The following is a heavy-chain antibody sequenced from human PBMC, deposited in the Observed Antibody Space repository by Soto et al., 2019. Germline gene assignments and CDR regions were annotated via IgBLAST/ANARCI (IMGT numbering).Heavy chain of an antibody. V-gene: IGHV3-33*01. J-gene: IGHJ2*01. D-gene: IGHD3-10*01. CDR1: GFGFSSYG. CDR2: IWYDGGNK. Sequence: QVKLVESGGGVVQPGRSLRLSCAASGFGFSSYGMHWVRQAPGKGLERVAFIWYDGGNKYYADSVKGRFTISRDNCKNVLYLQMDSLRAEDTAVFYCGRDDTFGENRSWWFDVWGRGTLVTVSS. CDR3: GRDDTFGENRSWWFDV.